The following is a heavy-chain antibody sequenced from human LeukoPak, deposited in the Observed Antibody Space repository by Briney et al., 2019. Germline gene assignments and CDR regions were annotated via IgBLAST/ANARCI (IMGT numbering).Heavy chain of an antibody. D-gene: IGHD6-13*01. J-gene: IGHJ4*02. CDR1: GFIVSNNY. CDR2: IFAGDTT. Sequence: PGGSLRLSCAASGFIVSNNYMSWVRQAPGRGLEWVSVIFAGDTTNYADSVKGRFIISRDNSKNTLYLQMNSLRAEDTAVYYCARQQLASFDYWGQGILVTISS. V-gene: IGHV3-66*04. CDR3: ARQQLASFDY.